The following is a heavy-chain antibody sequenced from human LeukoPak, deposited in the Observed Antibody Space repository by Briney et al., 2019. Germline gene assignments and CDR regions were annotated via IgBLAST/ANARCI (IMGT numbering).Heavy chain of an antibody. CDR1: GGSFSGYY. CDR3: ARVIPRSSGFDY. V-gene: IGHV4-34*01. Sequence: SETLSLTCAVYGGSFSGYYWSWIRQPPGKGLEWIGEINHSGGTNYNPSLKSRVTISVDTSKNQFSLKLSSVTAADTAVYYCARVIPRSSGFDYWGQGTLVTVSS. J-gene: IGHJ4*02. D-gene: IGHD6-19*01. CDR2: INHSGGT.